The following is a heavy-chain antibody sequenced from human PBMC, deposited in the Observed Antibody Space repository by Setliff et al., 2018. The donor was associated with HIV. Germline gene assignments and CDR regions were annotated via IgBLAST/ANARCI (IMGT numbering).Heavy chain of an antibody. CDR3: ARILLYDSSGYYLGSEYSPNPPDY. Sequence: SETLSLTCTVSGGSISNSRYYWSWIRQPPGKGLEWIGSIYYSGSTYYNPSLKSRVTISVDTSKNQFSLKLSSVTAADTAVYYCARILLYDSSGYYLGSEYSPNPPDYWGQGTLVTVSS. J-gene: IGHJ4*02. CDR1: GGSISNSRYY. D-gene: IGHD3-22*01. CDR2: IYYSGST. V-gene: IGHV4-39*01.